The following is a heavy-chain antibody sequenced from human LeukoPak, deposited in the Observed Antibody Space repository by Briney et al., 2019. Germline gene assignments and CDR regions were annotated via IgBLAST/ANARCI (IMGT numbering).Heavy chain of an antibody. Sequence: SETLSLTCTVSGGSISSSSYYWGWIRQAPGKGLEWIGSIYHSGSTYYNPSLKSRVTISVDTSKNQFSLELSSVTAADTAVYYCARDLAAAGFFDYWGQGTLVTVSS. D-gene: IGHD6-13*01. CDR2: IYHSGST. CDR3: ARDLAAAGFFDY. V-gene: IGHV4-39*07. CDR1: GGSISSSSYY. J-gene: IGHJ4*02.